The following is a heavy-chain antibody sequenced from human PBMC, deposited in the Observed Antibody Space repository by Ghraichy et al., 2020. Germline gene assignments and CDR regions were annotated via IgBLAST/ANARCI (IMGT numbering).Heavy chain of an antibody. CDR3: ARSGSYYFDS. CDR2: TYYRSKWYN. J-gene: IGHJ4*02. V-gene: IGHV6-1*01. D-gene: IGHD1-26*01. Sequence: QTLSLTCAISGDSVFSNTAAWNWIRQSPSRGLEWLGRTYYRSKWYNDYAVSVKSRITIEADTSKNQFSLQVNSVTPEDTAVYYCARSGSYYFDSWGQGTLVTVSS. CDR1: GDSVFSNTAA.